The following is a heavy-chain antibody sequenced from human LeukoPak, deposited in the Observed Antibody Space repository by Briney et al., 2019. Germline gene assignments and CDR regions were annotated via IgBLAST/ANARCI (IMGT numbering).Heavy chain of an antibody. J-gene: IGHJ4*02. CDR3: ARHIEGDYGDYEYDY. V-gene: IGHV5-51*01. D-gene: IGHD4-17*01. CDR2: IYPGDSDT. Sequence: GESLKISCKGSGYNFTIYWIGWVRQMPGKGLEWMGIIYPGDSDTRYSPSFQGQVTISADKSIGTAYLQWSSLKASDTAMYYCARHIEGDYGDYEYDYWGQGTLVTVSS. CDR1: GYNFTIYW.